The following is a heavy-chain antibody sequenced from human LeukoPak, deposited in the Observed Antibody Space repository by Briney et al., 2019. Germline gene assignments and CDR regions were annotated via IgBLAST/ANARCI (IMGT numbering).Heavy chain of an antibody. J-gene: IGHJ4*02. D-gene: IGHD3-10*01. CDR1: GFTVSSNY. CDR3: ARGQIYGTGSYFFDH. CDR2: IYTDGRT. V-gene: IGHV3-66*01. Sequence: GGSLRLSCAASGFTVSSNYMSWVRQAPGKGLEWVSVIYTDGRTFYTGSVTGRFTISRDNSENTLYLQMNSLRAEDTAVYYCARGQIYGTGSYFFDHWGQGTLVTVSS.